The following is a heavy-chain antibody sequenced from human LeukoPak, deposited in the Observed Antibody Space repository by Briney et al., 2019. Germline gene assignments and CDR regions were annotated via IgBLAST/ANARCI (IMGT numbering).Heavy chain of an antibody. CDR3: VRGGYRGFDYEY. J-gene: IGHJ4*02. CDR1: GFTFSTYS. D-gene: IGHD5-12*01. CDR2: ISPDSNYK. Sequence: GSLRLSCSASGFTFSTYSMNWLRLAPGKGLEWVSSISPDSNYKYYVDSVKGRFTISRDNAKSSLYLQMNSLRAEDTAVYYCVRGGYRGFDYEYWGQGTLVTVSS. V-gene: IGHV3-21*01.